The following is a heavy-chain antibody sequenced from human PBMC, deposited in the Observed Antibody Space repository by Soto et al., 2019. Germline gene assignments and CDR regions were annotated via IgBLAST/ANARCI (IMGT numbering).Heavy chain of an antibody. J-gene: IGHJ5*02. V-gene: IGHV4-34*01. CDR3: ARGRFLLGYYDSSGYLYWFDP. D-gene: IGHD3-22*01. CDR2: INHSGST. CDR1: GGSFSGYY. Sequence: SETLSLTCGVYGGSFSGYYWSWIRQPPGKGLEWIGEINHSGSTNYNPSLKSRVTISVDTSKNQFSLKLSSVTAADTAVYYCARGRFLLGYYDSSGYLYWFDPWGQGTLVTVSS.